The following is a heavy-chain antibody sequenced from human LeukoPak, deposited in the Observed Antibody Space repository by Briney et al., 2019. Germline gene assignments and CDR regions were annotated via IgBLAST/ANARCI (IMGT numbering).Heavy chain of an antibody. V-gene: IGHV1-18*01. CDR1: GYTFTSYG. CDR3: ARGIAIFGVAPDY. D-gene: IGHD3-3*01. CDR2: ISAYNGNT. J-gene: IGHJ4*02. Sequence: ASVKVSCKASGYTFTSYGIGWVRQAPGRGLEWMGWISAYNGNTNYAQNFQGRVTMTTDTSTSTVYMELSSLRSEDTAVYYCARGIAIFGVAPDYWGQGTLVTVSS.